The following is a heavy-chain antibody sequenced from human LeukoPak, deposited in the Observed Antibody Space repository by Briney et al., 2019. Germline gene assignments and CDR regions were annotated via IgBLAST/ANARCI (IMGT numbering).Heavy chain of an antibody. CDR2: ISSSSSSYI. CDR1: GFTFSSYW. J-gene: IGHJ4*02. Sequence: PGGSLRLSCAASGFTFSSYWMSWVRQAPGKGLEWVSSISSSSSSYIYYADSVKGRFTISRDNAKNSLYLQMNSLRAEDTAVYYCAREGKGVAALVDWGQGTLVTVSS. CDR3: AREGKGVAALVD. V-gene: IGHV3-21*01. D-gene: IGHD2-15*01.